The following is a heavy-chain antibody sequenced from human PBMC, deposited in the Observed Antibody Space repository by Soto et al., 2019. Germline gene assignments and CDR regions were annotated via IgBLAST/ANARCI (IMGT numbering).Heavy chain of an antibody. CDR3: AGISEDIYYGMDV. CDR2: IYSRGST. D-gene: IGHD2-15*01. J-gene: IGHJ6*02. V-gene: IGHV4-4*07. Sequence: QVQLQESGPGLVKPSETLSLTCSVSGGSMSGYYWNWIRQPAGRGLEWIGRIYSRGSTMYNPSLKSRVTMLIDTSNNQFSLSLNSVTAADTAVYYCAGISEDIYYGMDVWGHRTTVTVSS. CDR1: GGSMSGYY.